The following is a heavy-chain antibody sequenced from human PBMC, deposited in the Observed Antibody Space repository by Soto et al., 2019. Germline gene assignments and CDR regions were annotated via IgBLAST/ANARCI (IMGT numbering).Heavy chain of an antibody. CDR2: IYWDDDK. J-gene: IGHJ4*02. CDR1: GFSLSTTGVG. D-gene: IGHD3-9*01. CDR3: ARTCVLRYFDWLLDDY. V-gene: IGHV2-5*02. Sequence: QITLKESGPTLVKPTQTLTLTCTFSGFSLSTTGVGVAWIRQPPGKALEWLALIYWDDDKRYSPSLKSRLTITKDTSKNQVVLTMTNMDTVDTATYYCARTCVLRYFDWLLDDYCGQGTLVTVSS.